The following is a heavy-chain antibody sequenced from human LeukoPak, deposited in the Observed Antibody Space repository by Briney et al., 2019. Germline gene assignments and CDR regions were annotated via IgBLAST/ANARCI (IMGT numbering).Heavy chain of an antibody. J-gene: IGHJ3*02. V-gene: IGHV3-53*01. CDR3: ARESGFGELFPYAFDI. CDR1: GFSVSNNY. D-gene: IGHD3-10*01. Sequence: SGGSLRLSCAASGFSVSNNYMSWVRQAPGKGLEWVSVLYSGGNTYYTDSVKGRFAISRDNSRNTVYLQLKSLRAEDTAVYYCARESGFGELFPYAFDIWGQGTVVTVSS. CDR2: LYSGGNT.